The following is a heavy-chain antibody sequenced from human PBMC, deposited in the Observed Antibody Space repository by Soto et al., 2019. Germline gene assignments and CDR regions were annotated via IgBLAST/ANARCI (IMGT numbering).Heavy chain of an antibody. J-gene: IGHJ4*02. D-gene: IGHD4-4*01. V-gene: IGHV1-18*01. Sequence: QIQFVQSGAEVKRPGASVKVSCKASGYTFSTHGITWVRQAPGQGLEWMGWISAFNGNSKYAQKFQGRVTMTTDTSTATAYMELRSLRFDDTAVYYCAKGVYDYTFWGQGTLVTVSS. CDR2: ISAFNGNS. CDR1: GYTFSTHG. CDR3: AKGVYDYTF.